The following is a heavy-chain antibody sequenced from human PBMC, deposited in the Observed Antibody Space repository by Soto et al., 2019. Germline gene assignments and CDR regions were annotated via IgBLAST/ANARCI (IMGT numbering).Heavy chain of an antibody. Sequence: GGSLRLSXAASGFTFSSYWMHWVRQAPGKGLVWVSRINSDGSSTSYAGSVKGRFTISRDNAKNTLYLQMNSLRAEDTAVYYCVRTSLVVAAATREDYWGQGTLVTVSS. D-gene: IGHD2-15*01. J-gene: IGHJ4*02. CDR2: INSDGSST. CDR1: GFTFSSYW. V-gene: IGHV3-74*01. CDR3: VRTSLVVAAATREDY.